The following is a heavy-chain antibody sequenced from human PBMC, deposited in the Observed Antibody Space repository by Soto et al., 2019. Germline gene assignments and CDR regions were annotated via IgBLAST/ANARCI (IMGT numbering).Heavy chain of an antibody. CDR2: IYWDDDK. J-gene: IGHJ4*02. D-gene: IGHD3-3*01. CDR3: AHTARAYYDFWSGYYRSPYFDY. V-gene: IGHV2-5*02. Sequence: QITLKESGPTLVKPTQTLTLTCTFSGFSLSTSGVGVGWIRQPPGKALEWLALIYWDDDKRYSPSLKSRLTITKDTSKNQVVLTMTNMDHVDTATYYCAHTARAYYDFWSGYYRSPYFDYWGQGTLVTVSS. CDR1: GFSLSTSGVG.